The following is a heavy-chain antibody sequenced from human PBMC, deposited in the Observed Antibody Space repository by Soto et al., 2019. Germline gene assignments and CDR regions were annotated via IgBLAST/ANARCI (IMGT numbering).Heavy chain of an antibody. V-gene: IGHV1-8*01. J-gene: IGHJ6*03. CDR3: ARVGGLWFGEVRSYYYYYYMDV. CDR2: MNPNSGNT. Sequence: ASVKVSCKASGYTFTSYDINWVRQATGQGLEWMGWMNPNSGNTGYAQKFQGRVTMTRNTSISTAYMELSSLRSEDTAVYYCARVGGLWFGEVRSYYYYYYMDVWGKGTTVTVSS. CDR1: GYTFTSYD. D-gene: IGHD3-10*01.